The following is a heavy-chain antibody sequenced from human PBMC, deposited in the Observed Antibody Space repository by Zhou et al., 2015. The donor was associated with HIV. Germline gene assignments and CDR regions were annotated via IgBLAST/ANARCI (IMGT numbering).Heavy chain of an antibody. CDR3: ARSNMNYDYALDL. CDR2: IYNGNT. J-gene: IGHJ3*01. CDR1: GYPFISYG. Sequence: QVQLVQSGVEVKKPGASMKVSCKASGYPFISYGITWVRQVPGQGLEWMGWIYNGNTNYAQKFQGRVTMTTDTSTSTAYMELSSLTSEDAAVYYCARSNMNYDYALDLWGQGTKVIVS. V-gene: IGHV1-18*04. D-gene: IGHD3-16*01.